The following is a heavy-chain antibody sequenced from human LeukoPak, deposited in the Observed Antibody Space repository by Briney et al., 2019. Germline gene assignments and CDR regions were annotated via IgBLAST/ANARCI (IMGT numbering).Heavy chain of an antibody. V-gene: IGHV4-59*01. CDR2: IYYSGST. Sequence: SETLSLTCTVSGGSIGSYYWSWIRQPPGKGLEWIGYIYYSGSTNFNPSLKSGVTISVDTTKSKCSLKLSSVTAADTAVYYCARGYSSGPLDFDYWGQGTLVTVSS. J-gene: IGHJ4*02. CDR1: GGSIGSYY. D-gene: IGHD6-19*01. CDR3: ARGYSSGPLDFDY.